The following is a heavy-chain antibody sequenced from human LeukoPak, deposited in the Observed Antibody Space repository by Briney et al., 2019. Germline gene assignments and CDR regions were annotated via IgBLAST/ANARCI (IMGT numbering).Heavy chain of an antibody. CDR3: ARSLRSSSWYTYFDC. V-gene: IGHV3-33*01. CDR2: IWYDGSNK. J-gene: IGHJ4*02. D-gene: IGHD6-13*01. Sequence: PGRSLRLSCAASGFTFSSYGMHWVRQAPGKGLKWVAVIWYDGSNKYYADSVKGRFTISRDNSKNALYLQMNSLRAEDTAVYYCARSLRSSSWYTYFDCWGQGTLVTVSS. CDR1: GFTFSSYG.